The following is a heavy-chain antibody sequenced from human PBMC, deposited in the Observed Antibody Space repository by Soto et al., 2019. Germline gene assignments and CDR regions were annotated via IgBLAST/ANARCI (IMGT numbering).Heavy chain of an antibody. V-gene: IGHV4-34*01. J-gene: IGHJ6*02. D-gene: IGHD3-3*01. CDR1: GGSFSAYS. CDR2: ITHGGST. CDR3: ARARFDYWSHIYYGLDV. Sequence: SETLSLTCGVYGGSFSAYSWTWLRQSPGKGLEWIGEITHGGSTDYNPALKSRLVMSVDTSKNQFSLRVTSVTAADAAVYFCARARFDYWSHIYYGLDVCGQGTTVTVYS.